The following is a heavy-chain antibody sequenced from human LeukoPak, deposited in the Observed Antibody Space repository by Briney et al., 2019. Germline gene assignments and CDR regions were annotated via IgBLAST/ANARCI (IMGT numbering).Heavy chain of an antibody. Sequence: GGSPRLSCAASGFTFSGYAMNWVRQAPGKGLEWVSAISTTGDNTDYADSVKGRFTISRDNSKNTLYLQMDSLSAEDTAVYYCAKDHYGGNHYYFGMDVWGQGTTVTVSS. J-gene: IGHJ6*02. D-gene: IGHD4-23*01. V-gene: IGHV3-23*01. CDR3: AKDHYGGNHYYFGMDV. CDR1: GFTFSGYA. CDR2: ISTTGDNT.